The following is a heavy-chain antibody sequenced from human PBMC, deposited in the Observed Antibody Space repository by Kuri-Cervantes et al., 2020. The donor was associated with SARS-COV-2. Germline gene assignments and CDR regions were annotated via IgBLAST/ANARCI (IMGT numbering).Heavy chain of an antibody. Sequence: SVKVSCKASGDSFDYRLLHWVRQAPGQPLEWMGWITPFNGNTNYAQRFQDRVTITRDRSMSTAYMELSSLGSEDTAMYYCARSGPGAISREDGACDIWGQGTMVTVSS. CDR2: ITPFNGNT. V-gene: IGHV1-45*01. D-gene: IGHD5-24*01. CDR1: GDSFDYRL. CDR3: ARSGPGAISREDGACDI. J-gene: IGHJ3*02.